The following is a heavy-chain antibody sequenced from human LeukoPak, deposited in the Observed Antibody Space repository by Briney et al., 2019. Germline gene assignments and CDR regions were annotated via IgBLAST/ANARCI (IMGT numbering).Heavy chain of an antibody. CDR1: GFTFDDYA. D-gene: IGHD6-13*01. CDR3: AKDRYSSSWEAFDI. V-gene: IGHV3-9*01. CDR2: TSWNSGSI. J-gene: IGHJ3*02. Sequence: PGGSLRLSCAASGFTFDDYAMPWVRHAPGKGLEWVSGTSWNSGSIGYADSVKGRFTISRDNAKNSLYLQMNSLRAEDTALYYCAKDRYSSSWEAFDIWGQGTMVTVSS.